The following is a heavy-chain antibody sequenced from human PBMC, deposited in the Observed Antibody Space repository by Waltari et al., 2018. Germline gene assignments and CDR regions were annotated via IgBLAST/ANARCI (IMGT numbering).Heavy chain of an antibody. CDR2: IYYSGST. J-gene: IGHJ3*02. CDR3: ARPFDYGDYSYAFDI. Sequence: QVQLQESGPGLVKPSETLSLTCTVPGGSISSYYWSWIRQPPGKGLEWIGYIYYSGSTNYNPSLKSRVTISVDTSKNQFSLKLSSVTAADTAVYYCARPFDYGDYSYAFDIWGQGTMVTVSS. D-gene: IGHD4-17*01. CDR1: GGSISSYY. V-gene: IGHV4-59*01.